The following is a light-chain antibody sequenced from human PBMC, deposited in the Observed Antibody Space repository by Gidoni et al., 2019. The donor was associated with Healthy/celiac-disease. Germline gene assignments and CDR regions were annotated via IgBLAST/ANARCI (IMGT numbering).Light chain of an antibody. Sequence: QSALTQPASVSGSPGQSITIPCPGTSSDVGGYNYVSWYQQHPGKAPKLMIYDVSNRPSGVSNRFSGSKSGNTASLTISGLQAEDEADYYCSSYTSSSTRVVFGGGTKLTVL. CDR3: SSYTSSSTRVV. CDR2: DVS. CDR1: SSDVGGYNY. J-gene: IGLJ2*01. V-gene: IGLV2-14*01.